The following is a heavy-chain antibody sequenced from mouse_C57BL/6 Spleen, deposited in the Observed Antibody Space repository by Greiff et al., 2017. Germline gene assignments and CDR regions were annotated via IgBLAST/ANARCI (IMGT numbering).Heavy chain of an antibody. CDR3: ARGPAWFAY. Sequence: VKLMESGAELMKPGASVKLSCKATGYTFTGYWIEWVKQRPGHGLEWIGEILPGSGSTNYHEKFKGKATFTADTSSNTAYMQLSSLTTEDSAIYYCARGPAWFAYWGQGTLVTVSA. CDR2: ILPGSGST. CDR1: GYTFTGYW. V-gene: IGHV1-9*01. J-gene: IGHJ3*01.